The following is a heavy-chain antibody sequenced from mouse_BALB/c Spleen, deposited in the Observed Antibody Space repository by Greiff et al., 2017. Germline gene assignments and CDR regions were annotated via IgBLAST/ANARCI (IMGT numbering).Heavy chain of an antibody. CDR3: ASLSTMITTLDY. J-gene: IGHJ4*01. CDR1: GFSLTSYG. CDR2: IWSGGST. V-gene: IGHV2-4-1*01. D-gene: IGHD2-4*01. Sequence: QVQLKESGPGLVQPSQSLSITCTVSGFSLTSYGVHWVRQSPGKGLEWLGVIWSGGSTDYNAAFISRLSISKDNSKSQVFFKMNSLQADDTAIYYCASLSTMITTLDYWGQGTSVTVSS.